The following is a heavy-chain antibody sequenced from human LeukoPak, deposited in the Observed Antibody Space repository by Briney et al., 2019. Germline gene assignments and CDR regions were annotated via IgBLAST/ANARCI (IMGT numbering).Heavy chain of an antibody. J-gene: IGHJ4*02. CDR1: GYSFTSYW. V-gene: IGHV5-51*01. CDR2: IYPGDSDT. Sequence: GESLKISCKGSGYSFTSYWIGWVRQMPGKGLEWMGIIYPGDSDTRYSPSFQGQVTISADKSISTAYLQWSSLKASDAAMYYCARLIMNGAGGPYYFDYWGQGTLVTVSS. D-gene: IGHD3-16*01. CDR3: ARLIMNGAGGPYYFDY.